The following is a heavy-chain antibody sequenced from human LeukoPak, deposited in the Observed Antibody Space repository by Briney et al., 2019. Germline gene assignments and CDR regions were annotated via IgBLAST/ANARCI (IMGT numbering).Heavy chain of an antibody. CDR2: TSYDGSDK. D-gene: IGHD5-24*01. CDR3: TRGDYRNYKNYPFDS. Sequence: GGSPRLSCVASGFTFSGFAMHWVRQPPGKGLEWLAVTSYDGSDKYYADSVRGRFAISRDNSKNTVYLQLNSPRPEDTATYYCTRGDYRNYKNYPFDSWGQGTLVTVSS. V-gene: IGHV3-30*03. J-gene: IGHJ4*02. CDR1: GFTFSGFA.